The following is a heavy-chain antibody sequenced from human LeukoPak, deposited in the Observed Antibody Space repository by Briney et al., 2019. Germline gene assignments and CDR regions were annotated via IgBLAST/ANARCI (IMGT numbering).Heavy chain of an antibody. CDR2: INHSGST. J-gene: IGHJ5*02. V-gene: IGHV4-39*07. D-gene: IGHD5-12*01. CDR1: GGSISSSSYY. CDR3: ARGGYSGYDH. Sequence: SETLSLTCTVSGGSISSSSYYWGWIRQPPGKGLEWIGEINHSGSTNYNPSLKSRVTISVDTSKNQFSLKLSSVTAADTAVYYCARGGYSGYDHWGQGTLVTVSS.